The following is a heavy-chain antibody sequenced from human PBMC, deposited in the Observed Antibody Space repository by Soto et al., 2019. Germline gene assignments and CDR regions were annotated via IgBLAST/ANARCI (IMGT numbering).Heavy chain of an antibody. CDR3: ARSSATPNGWWGFGLDV. D-gene: IGHD2-15*01. V-gene: IGHV3-11*01. J-gene: IGHJ6*02. CDR2: ISSSSTNTI. CDR1: GFTFSDYY. Sequence: QVQLVESGGGLVKPGGSLRLSCAASGFTFSDYYMTWIRQAPGKGLEWVSYISSSSTNTINYADAVKGRLTISRDNAKNSLYLQINSLRAEDTAVYYCARSSATPNGWWGFGLDVWGQGTSVIVSS.